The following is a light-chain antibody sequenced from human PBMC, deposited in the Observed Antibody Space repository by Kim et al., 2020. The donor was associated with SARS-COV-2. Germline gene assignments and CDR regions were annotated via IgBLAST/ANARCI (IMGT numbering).Light chain of an antibody. Sequence: ASVGDRVTMSCRASQSIASYLNWYQQKPGKVPTLLIHGTSSLQSGVPSRFSGSGYGTDFTLAISTLQPEDFATYYCQQTYTTAFTFGPGTKVDIK. CDR1: QSIASY. V-gene: IGKV1-39*01. CDR3: QQTYTTAFT. CDR2: GTS. J-gene: IGKJ3*01.